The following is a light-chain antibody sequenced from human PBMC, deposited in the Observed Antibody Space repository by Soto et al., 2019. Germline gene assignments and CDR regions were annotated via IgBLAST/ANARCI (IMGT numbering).Light chain of an antibody. CDR1: QAITND. CDR3: LQDYSYPYT. Sequence: AIPMTQSPSSLSASVGDRVTITCRASQAITNDLGWYQQKPGRAPKLLIYAASSLHSGVPSRFSGGGSGTEFTLTISSLQPEDFATYYCLQDYSYPYTFGQGTKLAIK. V-gene: IGKV1-6*01. J-gene: IGKJ2*01. CDR2: AAS.